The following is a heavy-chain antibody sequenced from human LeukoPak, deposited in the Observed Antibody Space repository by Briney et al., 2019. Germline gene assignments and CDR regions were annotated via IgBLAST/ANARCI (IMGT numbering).Heavy chain of an antibody. J-gene: IGHJ3*02. CDR2: MFYNVST. CDR1: GGSVSSGSYS. CDR3: ARQGSGRAFDI. V-gene: IGHV4-61*01. Sequence: PSETLSLTCTVSGGSVSSGSYSWSWIRQPPGKGLEWIAYMFYNVSTNYSPSLKSRVTISVDTSKNQFSLKLISVTAADTAVYFCARQGSGRAFDIWGQGTMVTVSS.